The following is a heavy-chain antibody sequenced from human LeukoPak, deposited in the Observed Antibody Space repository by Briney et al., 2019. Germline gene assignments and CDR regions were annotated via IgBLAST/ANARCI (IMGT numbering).Heavy chain of an antibody. CDR1: GDSIISSSYD. D-gene: IGHD6-19*01. V-gene: IGHV4-39*07. CDR2: MDYSGIT. J-gene: IGHJ6*03. Sequence: SEALSLACSVSGDSIISSSYDSGWFRQPPGKGLEWLGRMDYSGITDYNPSLKSRVTISADTSKNQFSMKLSSVTAADTAVYYCARVSQQWLAPRDYYYMDVWGKGTTVTVSS. CDR3: ARVSQQWLAPRDYYYMDV.